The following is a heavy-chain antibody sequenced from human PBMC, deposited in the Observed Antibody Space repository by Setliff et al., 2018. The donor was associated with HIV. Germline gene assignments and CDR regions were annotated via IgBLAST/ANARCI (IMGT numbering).Heavy chain of an antibody. D-gene: IGHD6-19*01. CDR1: GGSFSGYY. Sequence: SETLSLTCAVYGGSFSGYYRSWIRQPPGKGLEWIGEINHSGSTNYNPSLKSRVTISVDTSKNQFSLKLSSVTAADTAVYYCARGKWLVGIDYWGQGTLVTVSS. CDR2: INHSGST. CDR3: ARGKWLVGIDY. J-gene: IGHJ4*02. V-gene: IGHV4-34*01.